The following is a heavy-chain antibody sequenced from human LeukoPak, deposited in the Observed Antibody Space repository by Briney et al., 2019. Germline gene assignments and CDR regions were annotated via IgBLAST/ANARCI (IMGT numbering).Heavy chain of an antibody. CDR1: GFTFSRYW. CDR3: ASWGSVAGQRALDY. J-gene: IGHJ4*02. D-gene: IGHD6-19*01. CDR2: LIQDGREK. Sequence: GGSLRLSCVASGFTFSRYWMTWVRRAPGKGLEWVATLIQDGREKHYVDSVKGRFTISRDNTKNSVYLEMNSLRAEDTAVYFCASWGSVAGQRALDYWGQGTLVTVSS. V-gene: IGHV3-7*03.